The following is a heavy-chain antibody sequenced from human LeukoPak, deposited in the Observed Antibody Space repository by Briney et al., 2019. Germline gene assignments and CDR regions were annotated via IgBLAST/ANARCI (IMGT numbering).Heavy chain of an antibody. CDR1: GFTFSSYE. Sequence: GGSLRLSSVAPGFTFSSYEMKWVRPAPGKGLERVSYISSSGSTIYYADSVKGRFTISRDNAKNSLYLQMNSLRAEDTAVYYCARDYVDGDYYYYGMDVWGQGTTVTVSS. D-gene: IGHD4-17*01. CDR3: ARDYVDGDYYYYGMDV. J-gene: IGHJ6*02. CDR2: ISSSGSTI. V-gene: IGHV3-48*03.